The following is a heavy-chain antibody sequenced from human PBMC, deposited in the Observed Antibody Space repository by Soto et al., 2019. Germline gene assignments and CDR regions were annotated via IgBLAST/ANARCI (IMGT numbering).Heavy chain of an antibody. CDR3: ARESTYYDIVTGYYGY. J-gene: IGHJ4*02. Sequence: QVQLQQWGAGLLKPSETLSLTCAVYGGSFSGYYWSWIRQPPGKGLEWIGEINHSGSTNYNPSLKSRVTISVDTSKNQFSLKLSSVTAADTAVYYCARESTYYDIVTGYYGYWGQGTLVTVSS. D-gene: IGHD3-9*01. V-gene: IGHV4-34*01. CDR2: INHSGST. CDR1: GGSFSGYY.